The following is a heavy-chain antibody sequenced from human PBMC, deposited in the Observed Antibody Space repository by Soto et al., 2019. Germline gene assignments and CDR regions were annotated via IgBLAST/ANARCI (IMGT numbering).Heavy chain of an antibody. J-gene: IGHJ3*02. CDR2: ISGYNGNT. Sequence: QVQLVQSGAEVKKAGASVKVSCKASAYTFTNYGISWVRQAPGQGLEWMGWISGYNGNTTYAQKLQGRVTMTTDTSTSTAYMELRSLRSDDTAVYYCAILARGVGMSNDAFDIWGQGTMFSVSS. V-gene: IGHV1-18*01. CDR3: AILARGVGMSNDAFDI. CDR1: AYTFTNYG. D-gene: IGHD1-20*01.